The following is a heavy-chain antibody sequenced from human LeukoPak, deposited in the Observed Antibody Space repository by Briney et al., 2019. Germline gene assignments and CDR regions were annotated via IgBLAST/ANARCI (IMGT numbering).Heavy chain of an antibody. D-gene: IGHD5-24*01. Sequence: PSETLSLTCTVSGGSISSGSYYWSWIRQPAGKGLEWIGRIYTSGSTNYNPSLKSRVTISVDTSKNQFSLKLSSVTAADTAVYHCARGRDGYRDYWGQGTLVTVSS. CDR3: ARGRDGYRDY. J-gene: IGHJ4*02. CDR2: IYTSGST. CDR1: GGSISSGSYY. V-gene: IGHV4-61*02.